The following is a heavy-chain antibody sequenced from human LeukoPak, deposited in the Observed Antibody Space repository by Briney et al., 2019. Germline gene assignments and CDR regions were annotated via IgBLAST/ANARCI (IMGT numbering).Heavy chain of an antibody. J-gene: IGHJ6*03. CDR3: ARHQGNYGDYYYYMDV. CDR2: IYYSGST. CDR1: GGSISNSYY. V-gene: IGHV4-39*01. D-gene: IGHD4-17*01. Sequence: SETLSLTCTVSGGSISNSYYWGWIRQSPGKGPEWIGSIYYSGSTYYNPSLKSRVIVSVDTSKNQFSLKLSSVTAADTAVYYCARHQGNYGDYYYYMDVWGKGSTVTVSS.